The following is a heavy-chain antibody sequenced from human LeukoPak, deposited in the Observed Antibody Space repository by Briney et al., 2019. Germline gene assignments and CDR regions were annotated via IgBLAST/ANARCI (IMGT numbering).Heavy chain of an antibody. Sequence: SETLSLTCTVSGGSISSGSYYWSWIRQPAGKGLEWIGRIYTSGSTNYNPSLKSRVTISVDTSKNQFSLKLSSVTAADTAVYYCARAGFLDTAMGYYYYYMDVWGKGTTVTISS. D-gene: IGHD5-18*01. V-gene: IGHV4-61*02. CDR3: ARAGFLDTAMGYYYYYMDV. CDR2: IYTSGST. J-gene: IGHJ6*03. CDR1: GGSISSGSYY.